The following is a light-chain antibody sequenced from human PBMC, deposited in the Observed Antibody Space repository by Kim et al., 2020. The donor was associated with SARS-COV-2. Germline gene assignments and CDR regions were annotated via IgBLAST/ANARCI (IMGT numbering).Light chain of an antibody. CDR3: QQYKSWPYT. J-gene: IGKJ2*01. CDR1: QDIRSN. V-gene: IGKV3-15*01. Sequence: SVAPGERATRSCRASQDIRSNLAWYQQKPGQAPRFLIYGASTRATNIPPRFSGSGSGTEFTLTISSLQSEDFAVYYCQQYKSWPYTFGQGTKLEI. CDR2: GAS.